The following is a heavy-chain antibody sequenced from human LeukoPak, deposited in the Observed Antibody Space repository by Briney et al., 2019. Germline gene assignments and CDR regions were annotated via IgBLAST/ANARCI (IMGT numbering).Heavy chain of an antibody. Sequence: SETLSLTCTVSGGTISSSSYYWGWIRQPPGKGREWIGSIYYSGSTYYNPSLNSRVTISVNTSKTQFSLKLSSVTAADTAVYCCARETVGSGWYSPIYYYYYMDVWGKGTTVTVSS. D-gene: IGHD6-19*01. CDR3: ARETVGSGWYSPIYYYYYMDV. J-gene: IGHJ6*03. V-gene: IGHV4-39*07. CDR2: IYYSGST. CDR1: GGTISSSSYY.